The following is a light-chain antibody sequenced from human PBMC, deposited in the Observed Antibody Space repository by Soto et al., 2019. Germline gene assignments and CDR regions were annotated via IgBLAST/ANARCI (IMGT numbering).Light chain of an antibody. V-gene: IGKV1-9*01. CDR3: QQSYTTPWT. Sequence: IQLTQSPSSLSASVGDRVTITCRASQGISSYLVWYQQKPGKAPKNLIYAASTLQSGVPSRLSGSGSGTDFTLTISSLQPEDSATYYCQQSYTTPWTFGQGTKVDIK. CDR1: QGISSY. J-gene: IGKJ1*01. CDR2: AAS.